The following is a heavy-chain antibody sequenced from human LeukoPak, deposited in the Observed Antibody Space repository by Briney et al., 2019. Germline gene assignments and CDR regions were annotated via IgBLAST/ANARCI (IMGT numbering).Heavy chain of an antibody. V-gene: IGHV4-31*03. Sequence: SQTLSLTCTVSGGSISSGGYYWSWIRQHPGKGLEWLGYIYYSGNTYYNPSLKSRVIISIDTSKNQFSLKLSSVTAADTAVYYCARVLGGARSSGYSILHFDYWGQGTLVTVSS. CDR3: ARVLGGARSSGYSILHFDY. D-gene: IGHD3-22*01. J-gene: IGHJ4*02. CDR2: IYYSGNT. CDR1: GGSISSGGYY.